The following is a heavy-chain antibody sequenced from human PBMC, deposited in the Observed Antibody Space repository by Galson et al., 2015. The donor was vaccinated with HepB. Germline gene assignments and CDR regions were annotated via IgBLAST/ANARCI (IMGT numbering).Heavy chain of an antibody. V-gene: IGHV3-73*01. D-gene: IGHD5-18*01. J-gene: IGHJ6*02. CDR2: IRSKANSYAT. CDR3: TRHENSWIRTQSLYGMDV. CDR1: GFTFSGSA. Sequence: SLRLSCAASGFTFSGSAMHWVRQASGKGLEWVGRIRSKANSYATAYAASVKGRFTISRDDSKNTAYLQMNSLKTEDTAVYYCTRHENSWIRTQSLYGMDVWGQGTTVTVSS.